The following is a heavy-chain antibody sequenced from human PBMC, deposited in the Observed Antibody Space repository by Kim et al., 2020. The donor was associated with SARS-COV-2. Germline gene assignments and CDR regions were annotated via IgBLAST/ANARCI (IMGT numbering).Heavy chain of an antibody. D-gene: IGHD1-26*01. CDR1: GFTFSDSA. CDR3: AGSTPGTYSGGDDIDY. Sequence: GGSLRLSCAASGFTFSDSAIHWVRQASGKGLEWIGRVRSRADGYTTAYAASVKGRFTASRDDSNNMAYLQMNSLKTEDTAVYYCAGSTPGTYSGGDDIDYWGQGTLVTVSS. V-gene: IGHV3-73*01. J-gene: IGHJ4*02. CDR2: VRSRADGYTT.